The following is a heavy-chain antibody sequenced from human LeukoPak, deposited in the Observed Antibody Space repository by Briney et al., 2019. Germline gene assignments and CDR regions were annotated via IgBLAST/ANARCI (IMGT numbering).Heavy chain of an antibody. D-gene: IGHD1/OR15-1a*01. Sequence: PGGSLRLSCAASGFPFSVSWMHWFRQVPGKGLMWVSRITTDETTTYADSVRGRFSISRDNAKNTVYLQMNSLRVEDTAVYYCAKDRFATTDYWGQGILVTVSS. CDR1: GFPFSVSW. CDR3: AKDRFATTDY. V-gene: IGHV3-74*01. CDR2: ITTDETT. J-gene: IGHJ4*02.